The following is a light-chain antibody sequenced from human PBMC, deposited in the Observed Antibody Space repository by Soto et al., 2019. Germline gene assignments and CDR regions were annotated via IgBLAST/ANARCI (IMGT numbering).Light chain of an antibody. CDR3: EYYGSSIT. J-gene: IGKJ4*01. CDR1: QSISTDH. V-gene: IGKV3-20*01. Sequence: EIVVTQSPGTLPLSPGERATLSCRASQSISTDHLAWYQQKPGQPPRLLIYGTSSRATGGIADRFSGSGSGTDFTLTISRLEPEDFAVYYCEYYGSSITFAGGTKVDI. CDR2: GTS.